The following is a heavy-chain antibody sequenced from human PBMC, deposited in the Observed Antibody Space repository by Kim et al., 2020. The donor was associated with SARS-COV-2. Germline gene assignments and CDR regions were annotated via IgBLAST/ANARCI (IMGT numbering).Heavy chain of an antibody. CDR1: GFTFSSYA. J-gene: IGHJ5*02. CDR3: AKGPGGSLFTPNWFDP. CDR2: ISGSGGST. Sequence: GGSLRLSCAASGFTFSSYAMSWVRQAPGKGLEWVSAISGSGGSTYYADSVKGRFTISRDNSKNTLYLQMNSLRAEDTAVYYCAKGPGGSLFTPNWFDPWGQGTLVTVSS. V-gene: IGHV3-23*01. D-gene: IGHD1-26*01.